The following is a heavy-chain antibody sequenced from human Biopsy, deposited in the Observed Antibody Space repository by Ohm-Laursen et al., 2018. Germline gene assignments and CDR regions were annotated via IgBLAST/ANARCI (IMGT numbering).Heavy chain of an antibody. V-gene: IGHV3-48*03. CDR3: ARELGNGMDV. CDR1: ESTFRSYW. Sequence: SLRLSCTASESTFRSYWMDWVRQAPGKGLEWVSFIANTGRTVYADSVKGRFTISRDNADNSLHLQMKSLRAEDTAVYYCARELGNGMDVWGQGTPVTASS. CDR2: IANTGRTV. J-gene: IGHJ6*02.